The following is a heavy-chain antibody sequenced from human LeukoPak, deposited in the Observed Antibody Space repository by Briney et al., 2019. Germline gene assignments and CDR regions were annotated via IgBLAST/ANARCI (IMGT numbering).Heavy chain of an antibody. D-gene: IGHD4/OR15-4a*01. CDR2: KSVSGHT. CDR1: GGSISNYY. CDR3: VRVSRIDYGANPEGDV. V-gene: IGHV4-4*07. J-gene: IGHJ6*04. Sequence: SETLSLTCTVSGGSISNYYWNWIRQPAGKGLEWIGRKSVSGHTNYRSSLESRVTMAVDTSKNQFSLRLNSVTTADTAVYYCVRVSRIDYGANPEGDVWGKGITVIVSS.